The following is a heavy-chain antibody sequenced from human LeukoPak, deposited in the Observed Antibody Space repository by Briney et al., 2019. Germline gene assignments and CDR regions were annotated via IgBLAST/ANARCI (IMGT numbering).Heavy chain of an antibody. D-gene: IGHD5-18*01. V-gene: IGHV3-23*01. CDR1: GFTFSYYA. Sequence: GGSLRLSCAASGFTFSYYAMAWVRQAPGKGLEWVSSISGGSTYYADSVKGRFTISRDNSKNTLYLQMNSLRAEDTAVYYCAKSGYNYGYVDYWGQGTLVTVSS. CDR3: AKSGYNYGYVDY. J-gene: IGHJ4*02. CDR2: ISGGST.